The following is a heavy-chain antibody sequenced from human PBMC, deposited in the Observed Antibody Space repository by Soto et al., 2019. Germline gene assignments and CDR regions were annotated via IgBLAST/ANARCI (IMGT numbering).Heavy chain of an antibody. CDR1: GGSFPSDT. D-gene: IGHD3-22*01. J-gene: IGHJ3*02. CDR3: TRPSSGYYHDAFDI. Sequence: VQRMQSGAEVKKPGSSVKVSCKASGGSFPSDTISWVRQAPGQGLEWLGGIVPVFGTPNHAQKFQGRVTISADGSTNTAYMELTSLRPEDTAVYYCTRPSSGYYHDAFDIWGQGTLVTVSS. V-gene: IGHV1-69*01. CDR2: IVPVFGTP.